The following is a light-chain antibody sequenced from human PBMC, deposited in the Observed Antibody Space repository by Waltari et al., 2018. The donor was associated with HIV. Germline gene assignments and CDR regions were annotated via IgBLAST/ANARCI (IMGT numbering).Light chain of an antibody. CDR2: DVN. Sequence: QSALTQPRSVSESPGQSVTLSCTGTSSDVGNYNYVPWYRQYPGTAPKLIIFDVNKRPSGIPDRFSGSKSGNTASLTISGLQGEDEADYYCSSYAGRDTPNWVFGGGTKLTVL. J-gene: IGLJ3*02. V-gene: IGLV2-11*01. CDR3: SSYAGRDTPNWV. CDR1: SSDVGNYNY.